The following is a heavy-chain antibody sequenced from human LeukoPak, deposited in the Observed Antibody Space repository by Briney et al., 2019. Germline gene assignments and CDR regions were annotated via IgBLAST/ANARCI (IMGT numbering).Heavy chain of an antibody. D-gene: IGHD6-19*01. CDR2: ISYDGSNK. CDR1: GFTFSSYG. CDR3: AKDRSYSSGYYYYYYYGMDV. Sequence: GGSLRLSCAASGFTFSSYGMPWVRQAPGKGLEWVAVISYDGSNKYYADSVKGRFTISRDNSKNTLYLQMNSLRAEDTAVYYCAKDRSYSSGYYYYYYYGMDVWGQGTTVTVSS. V-gene: IGHV3-30*18. J-gene: IGHJ6*02.